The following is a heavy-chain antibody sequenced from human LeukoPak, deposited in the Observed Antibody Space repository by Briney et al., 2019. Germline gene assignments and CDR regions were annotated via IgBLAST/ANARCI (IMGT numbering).Heavy chain of an antibody. D-gene: IGHD3-3*01. J-gene: IGHJ4*02. Sequence: GGSLRLSCAPSGFTFSRHGVRWVRQAPGKGLEWVAIISNDGSRKYYAHSVEGRFTISRDNSKNTLYLQMDSLRAEDTAVYYCARDRAWNYSDYWGQGALVTVSS. CDR2: ISNDGSRK. CDR1: GFTFSRHG. CDR3: ARDRAWNYSDY. V-gene: IGHV3-30*03.